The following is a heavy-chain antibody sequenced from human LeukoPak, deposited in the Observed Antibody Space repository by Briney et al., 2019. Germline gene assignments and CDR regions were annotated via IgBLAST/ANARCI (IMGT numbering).Heavy chain of an antibody. Sequence: GGSLRLSCAASGFTFSSYGMHWVRQAPGKGLEWVAVISYDGSNKYYADSVKGRFTISRDNSENTLYLQMNSLRAEDTAVYYCAGAKSSSWTAFDYWGQGTLVTVSS. V-gene: IGHV3-30*03. D-gene: IGHD6-13*01. J-gene: IGHJ4*02. CDR2: ISYDGSNK. CDR1: GFTFSSYG. CDR3: AGAKSSSWTAFDY.